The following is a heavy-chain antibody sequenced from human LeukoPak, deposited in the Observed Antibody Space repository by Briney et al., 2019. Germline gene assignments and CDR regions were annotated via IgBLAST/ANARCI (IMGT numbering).Heavy chain of an antibody. Sequence: SETLSLTCTVSGGSISSGSYYWSWIRQPAGKGLEWIGYIYYSGSTNYNSSLKSRVTISVDTSKNQFSLKLSSVTAADTAVYYCARTDQAYCGGDCYSVYFDYWGQGALVTVSS. CDR3: ARTDQAYCGGDCYSVYFDY. CDR2: IYYSGST. CDR1: GGSISSGSYY. V-gene: IGHV4-61*10. J-gene: IGHJ4*02. D-gene: IGHD2-21*02.